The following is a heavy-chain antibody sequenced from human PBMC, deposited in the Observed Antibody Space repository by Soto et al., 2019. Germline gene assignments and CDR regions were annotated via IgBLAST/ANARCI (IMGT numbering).Heavy chain of an antibody. D-gene: IGHD3-3*01. CDR3: ARDDAPSYDFWSGYYSY. J-gene: IGHJ4*02. CDR2: ISAYNGNT. CDR1: GYTFTSYG. V-gene: IGHV1-18*01. Sequence: GASVKVSCKASGYTFTSYGISWVRQAPGQGLEWMGWISAYNGNTNYAQKLQGRVTMTTDTSTSTAYMELRSLRSDDTAVYYCARDDAPSYDFWSGYYSYWGQGTLVTVSS.